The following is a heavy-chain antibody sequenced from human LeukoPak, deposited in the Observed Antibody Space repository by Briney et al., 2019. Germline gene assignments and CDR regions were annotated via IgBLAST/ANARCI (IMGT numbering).Heavy chain of an antibody. J-gene: IGHJ6*03. V-gene: IGHV1-3*03. Sequence: ASVKVSCKASGYTFTSYAMHWVRQAPGQRLEWMGWINAGNGNTKYSQEFQGRVTITRDTSASTAYMELSSLRSEDTAVYYCAKPSPGWSYYYYMDVWGKGTTVTVSS. D-gene: IGHD2-15*01. CDR3: AKPSPGWSYYYYMDV. CDR1: GYTFTSYA. CDR2: INAGNGNT.